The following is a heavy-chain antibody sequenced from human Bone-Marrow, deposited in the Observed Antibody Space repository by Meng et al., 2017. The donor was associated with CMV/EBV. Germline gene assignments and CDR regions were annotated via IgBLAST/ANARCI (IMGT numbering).Heavy chain of an antibody. D-gene: IGHD6-6*01. Sequence: ASVKVSCKASGYTFTSYGISWVRQAPGQGLEWMGWINPNSGGTNYAQKFQGRVTMTRDTSISTAYMELSRLRSDDTAVYYCARVSDHTQLVDYYYYYGMDVWGQGTTVTVSS. CDR2: INPNSGGT. V-gene: IGHV1-2*02. CDR1: GYTFTSYG. CDR3: ARVSDHTQLVDYYYYYGMDV. J-gene: IGHJ6*02.